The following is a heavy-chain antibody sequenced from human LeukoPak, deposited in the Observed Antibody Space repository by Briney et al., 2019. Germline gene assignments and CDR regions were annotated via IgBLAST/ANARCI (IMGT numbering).Heavy chain of an antibody. CDR1: GGTFSSYA. V-gene: IGHV1-69*04. CDR2: IIPILGIE. CDR3: ASSRSYYDSSGYYYKYYYYGMDV. J-gene: IGHJ6*02. D-gene: IGHD3-22*01. Sequence: GASVKVSCKASGGTFSSYAISWVRQAPGQGLEWMGRIIPILGIENYAQKFQGRVTITADKSTSTAYMELSSLRSEDTAVYYCASSRSYYDSSGYYYKYYYYGMDVWGQGTTVTVSS.